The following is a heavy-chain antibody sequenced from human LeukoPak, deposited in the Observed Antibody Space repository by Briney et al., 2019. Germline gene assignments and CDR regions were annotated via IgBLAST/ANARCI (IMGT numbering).Heavy chain of an antibody. V-gene: IGHV3-9*01. CDR3: AKASAGTAFDY. CDR2: ISWNSGSI. D-gene: IGHD6-13*01. CDR1: GFTVSSNY. J-gene: IGHJ4*02. Sequence: GGSLRLSCAASGFTVSSNYMSWVRQAPGKGLEWVSGISWNSGSIGYADSVKGRFTISRDNAKNSLYLQMNSLRAEDTALYYCAKASAGTAFDYWGQGTLVTVSS.